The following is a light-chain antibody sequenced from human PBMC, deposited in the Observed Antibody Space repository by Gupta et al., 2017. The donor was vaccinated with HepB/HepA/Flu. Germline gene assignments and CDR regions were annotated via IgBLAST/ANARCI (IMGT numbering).Light chain of an antibody. Sequence: QTVVPQEPSLTVSTGGPVTLTCGSSTGAVTSGHWPYWFQQKHGQAPRPLISDTNNKYSWTPARFSGSLLGDKAALTLSGAQPEDEADYYCFLSYGGTPWVFGGGTKLTVL. CDR3: FLSYGGTPWV. CDR1: TGAVTSGHW. V-gene: IGLV7-46*01. CDR2: DTN. J-gene: IGLJ3*02.